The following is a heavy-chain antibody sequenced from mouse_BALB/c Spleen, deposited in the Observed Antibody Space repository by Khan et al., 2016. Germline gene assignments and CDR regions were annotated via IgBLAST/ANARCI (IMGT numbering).Heavy chain of an antibody. V-gene: IGHV7-3*02. J-gene: IGHJ2*01. CDR3: ARGSPSDY. CDR1: GFTFTDYY. CDR2: IGNKANGYTT. Sequence: EVELLESGGGLVQPGGSLRLSCATSGFTFTDYYMSWVRQPPGKALEWLGFIGNKANGYTTEYSASVKGRFTISRDNSQSILYLQMNTLRAEDSATYYCARGSPSDYWGQGTTLTVSS.